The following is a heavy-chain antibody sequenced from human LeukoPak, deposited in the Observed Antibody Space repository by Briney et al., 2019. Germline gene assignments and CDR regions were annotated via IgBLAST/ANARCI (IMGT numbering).Heavy chain of an antibody. CDR1: GGSISSSSYY. J-gene: IGHJ4*02. Sequence: PSENLSLTCTVSGGSISSSSYYWSWIRQPAGKGLEWIGRIYTSGSTNYNPSLKSRVTMSVDTSKNQFSLKLSSVTAADTAVYYCARDRSPRGVADYWGQGTLVTVSS. CDR3: ARDRSPRGVADY. D-gene: IGHD3-10*01. CDR2: IYTSGST. V-gene: IGHV4-61*02.